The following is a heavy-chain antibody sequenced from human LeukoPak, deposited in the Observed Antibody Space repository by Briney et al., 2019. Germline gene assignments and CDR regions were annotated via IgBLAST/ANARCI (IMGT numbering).Heavy chain of an antibody. V-gene: IGHV1-46*01. CDR3: AREAGRYFDWSYRGYFDY. CDR2: TNPSGGST. D-gene: IGHD3-9*01. CDR1: GYTFTSYY. J-gene: IGHJ4*02. Sequence: GASVKVSCKASGYTFTSYYMHWVRQAPGQGLEWMGITNPSGGSTSYAQKFQGRVTMTRDTSTSTVYMELSSLRSEDTAVYYCAREAGRYFDWSYRGYFDYWGQGTLVTVSS.